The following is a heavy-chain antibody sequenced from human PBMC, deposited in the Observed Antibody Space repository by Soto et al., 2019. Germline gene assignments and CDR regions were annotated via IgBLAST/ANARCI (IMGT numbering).Heavy chain of an antibody. CDR2: ISNDGRGK. CDR3: ARDQCFGGGRSCYYFDF. V-gene: IGHV3-30*04. CDR1: GFTFTTYA. D-gene: IGHD2-15*01. J-gene: IGHJ4*02. Sequence: QVQLVESGGGVVQPGRSLRLSCAASGFTFTTYAIHWVRQAPGKGLEWVAVISNDGRGKYYADSVKGRFTISRDNSKNTLYLQMNSLRSDDTAVYYCARDQCFGGGRSCYYFDFWGQGTRVTVSS.